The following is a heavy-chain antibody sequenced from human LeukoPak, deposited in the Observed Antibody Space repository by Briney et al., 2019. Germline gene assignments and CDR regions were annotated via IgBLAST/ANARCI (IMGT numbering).Heavy chain of an antibody. CDR3: ARIAAAGRSYHYYDMDG. Sequence: SETLSLTCTASGYSISSGYYCGWIRQPPGKGLEWIGSIYHSGSTYYNPSLKIRLTISVDTSKNQFSLKLSSVTAADTAVYYCARIAAAGRSYHYYDMDGWGKGTTVTVSS. D-gene: IGHD6-13*01. CDR1: GYSISSGYY. V-gene: IGHV4-38-2*02. J-gene: IGHJ6*03. CDR2: IYHSGST.